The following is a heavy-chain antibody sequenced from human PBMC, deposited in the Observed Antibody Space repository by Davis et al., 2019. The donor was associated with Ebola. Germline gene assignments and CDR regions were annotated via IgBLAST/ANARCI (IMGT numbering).Heavy chain of an antibody. V-gene: IGHV4-59*01. CDR2: IKDSGSI. CDR3: AGEGGGAAWFDS. J-gene: IGHJ5*01. D-gene: IGHD6-25*01. CDR1: AGSISSYY. Sequence: PSETLSLTCTVSAGSISSYYLSWIRHPPGKALEWIGNIKDSGSINYNPSLKSRVTTAVDTSKNQFSLKLSSVTAADTAVYYCAGEGGGAAWFDSWGQGNLVTVSS.